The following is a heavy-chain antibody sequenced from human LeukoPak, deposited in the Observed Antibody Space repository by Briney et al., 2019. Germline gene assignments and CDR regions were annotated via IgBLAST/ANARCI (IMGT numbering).Heavy chain of an antibody. CDR2: IKQDGGEI. D-gene: IGHD6-13*01. CDR3: ATYLRNTAAGYYYFEY. CDR1: GFTFSNYF. J-gene: IGHJ4*02. V-gene: IGHV3-7*01. Sequence: PGGSLRLSCAASGFTFSNYFMSWIRQAPGKGLEWVANIKQDGGEIYYVDSVKGRFTISRDNAKNSVSLQMNSLRAEDTAIYYCATYLRNTAAGYYYFEYWGQGTLVTASS.